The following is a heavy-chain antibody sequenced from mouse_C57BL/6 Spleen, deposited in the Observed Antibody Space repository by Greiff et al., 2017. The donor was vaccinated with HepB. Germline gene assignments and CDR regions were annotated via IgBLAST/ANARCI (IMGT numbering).Heavy chain of an antibody. V-gene: IGHV1-15*01. J-gene: IGHJ3*01. Sequence: VKLMESGAELVRPGASVTLSCKASGYTFTDYEMHWVKQTPVHGLEWIGAIDPETGGTAYNQKFKGKAILTADKSSSTAYMELRSLTSVDSSFYYCTRNYGSIWFAYWGQGTLVTVSA. CDR1: GYTFTDYE. CDR2: IDPETGGT. D-gene: IGHD1-1*01. CDR3: TRNYGSIWFAY.